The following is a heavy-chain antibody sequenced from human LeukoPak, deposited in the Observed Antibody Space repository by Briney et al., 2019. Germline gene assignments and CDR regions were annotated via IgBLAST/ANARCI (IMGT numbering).Heavy chain of an antibody. CDR3: AILTMGSSWRGHWFDP. J-gene: IGHJ5*02. Sequence: ASVKVSCKVYGYTLTELSMHWVRQAPGKGLEWMGGFDPEDGETIYAQKFQGRVTMTEDTSTDTAYMELSSLRSEDTAVYYCAILTMGSSWRGHWFDPWGQGTLVTVSS. D-gene: IGHD6-13*01. CDR2: FDPEDGET. V-gene: IGHV1-24*01. CDR1: GYTLTELS.